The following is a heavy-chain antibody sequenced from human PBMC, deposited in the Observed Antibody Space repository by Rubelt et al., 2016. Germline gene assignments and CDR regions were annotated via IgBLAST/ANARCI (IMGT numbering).Heavy chain of an antibody. CDR2: ISDSGST. D-gene: IGHD5-24*01. J-gene: IGHJ6*02. CDR1: RDSISSYY. CDR3: SRAERWLQGGDYYYAMDV. V-gene: IGHV4-59*01. Sequence: VHLQESGPGLVRPSETLSLTCTVSRDSISSYYWSWIRQPPGTGLEWTGCISDSGSTNYSPSLKSRITISVDMSKKQFSLRLSSGTAADTAVYFCSRAERWLQGGDYYYAMDVWGQGTTVTVSS.